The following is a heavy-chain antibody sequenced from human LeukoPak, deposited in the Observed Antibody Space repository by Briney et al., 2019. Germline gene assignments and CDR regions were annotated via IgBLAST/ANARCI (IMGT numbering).Heavy chain of an antibody. CDR2: IKSKTDGGTT. Sequence: GGSLRLSCTASGFTFGDYAMSWVRQAPGKGLEWVGRIKSKTDGGTTDYAAPVKGRFTISRDDSKNTLYLQMNSLKTEDTAVYYCTTGGLGFGESPYYYMDVWGKGTTVTISS. V-gene: IGHV3-15*01. J-gene: IGHJ6*03. CDR3: TTGGLGFGESPYYYMDV. CDR1: GFTFGDYA. D-gene: IGHD3-10*01.